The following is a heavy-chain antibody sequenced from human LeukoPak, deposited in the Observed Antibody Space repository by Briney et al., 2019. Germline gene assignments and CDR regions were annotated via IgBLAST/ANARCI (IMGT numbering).Heavy chain of an antibody. CDR1: GYSFTNFW. CDR3: ATLIDAPRTGFDF. V-gene: IGHV5-51*01. CDR2: IYPGDSDT. Sequence: GESLKISCKASGYSFTNFWIGWVRQLPGKGLEWMGIIYPGDSDTRYSPSFQGQVTISADKSITTAYLQWSSLKASDTAMYYCATLIDAPRTGFDFWGQGTLVTVS. D-gene: IGHD3-10*01. J-gene: IGHJ4*02.